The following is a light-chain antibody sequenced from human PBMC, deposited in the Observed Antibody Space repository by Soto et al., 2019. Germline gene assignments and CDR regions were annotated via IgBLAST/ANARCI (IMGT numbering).Light chain of an antibody. J-gene: IGLJ1*01. CDR2: QEN. Sequence: SSELPRPPSVSRYPGPTASIPGSGDKLEDKYAFGHQMKPDQSPVLVSDQENSRPSRVRTRYSGSNSGNTAPLTISGIQALDEGNYYCQGWNSTTYVFGTGSQVTVL. V-gene: IGLV3-1*01. CDR3: QGWNSTTYV. CDR1: KLEDKY.